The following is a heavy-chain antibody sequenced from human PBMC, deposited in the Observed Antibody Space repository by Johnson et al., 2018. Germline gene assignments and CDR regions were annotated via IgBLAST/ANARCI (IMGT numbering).Heavy chain of an antibody. D-gene: IGHD2-2*01. J-gene: IGHJ5*02. V-gene: IGHV3-30-3*01. CDR1: GFTFSSYA. Sequence: QVQLVESGGGVVQPGRSLRLSCAASGFTFSSYAMHWVRQAPGKGLEWVAVISYDGSNKYYADAVKGRFTISRDNSKNTLYLQMNSLRAEDTAVYYCARAGYCSSTSCYHWFDPWGQGTLVTVSS. CDR3: ARAGYCSSTSCYHWFDP. CDR2: ISYDGSNK.